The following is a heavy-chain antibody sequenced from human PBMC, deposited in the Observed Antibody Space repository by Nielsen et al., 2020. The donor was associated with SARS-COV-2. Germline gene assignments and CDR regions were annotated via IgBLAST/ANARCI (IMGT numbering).Heavy chain of an antibody. CDR3: ARGGSIAAGSEQYYYYYYGMDV. D-gene: IGHD6-13*01. V-gene: IGHV3-21*01. J-gene: IGHJ6*02. Sequence: GESLKISCAASGFTFSSYSMNWVRQAPGKGLEWVSSISSSSGYIYYADSVKGRFTISRDNAKNSLYLQMNSLRAEDTAVYYCARGGSIAAGSEQYYYYYYGMDVWGQGTTVTVSS. CDR2: ISSSSGYI. CDR1: GFTFSSYS.